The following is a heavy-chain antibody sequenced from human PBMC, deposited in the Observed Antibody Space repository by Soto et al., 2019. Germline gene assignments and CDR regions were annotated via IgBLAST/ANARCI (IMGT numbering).Heavy chain of an antibody. D-gene: IGHD3-10*01. CDR3: ARGLVEV. V-gene: IGHV3-7*05. CDR2: INHDGSEM. CDR1: GFPFSGYL. Sequence: EVQVVESGGGSVQPGGSLRLSCTVSGFPFSGYLMDWVRQAPGKGLEWVANINHDGSEMDYGDSVKGRFPASRDNAKNSLSLQVNSLGVEDTAVYYCARGLVEVWCQGTMVTVSS. J-gene: IGHJ3*01.